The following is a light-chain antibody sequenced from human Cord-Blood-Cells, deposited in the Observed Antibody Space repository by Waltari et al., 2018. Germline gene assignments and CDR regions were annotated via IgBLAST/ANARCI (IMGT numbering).Light chain of an antibody. CDR1: SSDVGGYNY. CDR3: SSYTRSSTLV. V-gene: IGLV2-14*01. CDR2: DVS. J-gene: IGLJ2*01. Sequence: QSVLTQPASASGSPGQSITISCTGTSSDVGGYNYVSWYQQHPGKAPKLMIYDVSNRPSGVSNRFSGSKSGNTASLTVSGLQAEDEADYYCSSYTRSSTLVFGGVTKLTVL.